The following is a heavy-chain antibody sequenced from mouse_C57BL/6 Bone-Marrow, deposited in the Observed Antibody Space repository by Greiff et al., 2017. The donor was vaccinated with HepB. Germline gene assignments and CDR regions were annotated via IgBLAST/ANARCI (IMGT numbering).Heavy chain of an antibody. CDR3: ARNGNYVEYAMDY. CDR1: GYTFTSYW. D-gene: IGHD2-1*01. CDR2: INPSNGST. Sequence: QVQLQQPGTELVKPGASVKLSCKASGYTFTSYWMHWVKQRPGQGLEWIGNINPSNGSTNYNEKFKSKATLTVDKSSSTAYMQLSSLTSEDSAVYYCARNGNYVEYAMDYWGQGTSVTVSS. J-gene: IGHJ4*01. V-gene: IGHV1-53*01.